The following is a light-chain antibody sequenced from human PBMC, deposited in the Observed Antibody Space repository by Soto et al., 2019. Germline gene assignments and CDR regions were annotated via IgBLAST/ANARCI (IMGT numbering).Light chain of an antibody. Sequence: QSALTQPASVSGSPGQSITISCTGTSGDVGGYNYVSWYQQHPDKAPKLMIYEVSNRPSGVSNRFSGPKSGNTASLTIYGLQAEDEADYYCTSYTSSSTWVFGGGTKLTVL. CDR2: EVS. CDR1: SGDVGGYNY. V-gene: IGLV2-14*01. J-gene: IGLJ3*02. CDR3: TSYTSSSTWV.